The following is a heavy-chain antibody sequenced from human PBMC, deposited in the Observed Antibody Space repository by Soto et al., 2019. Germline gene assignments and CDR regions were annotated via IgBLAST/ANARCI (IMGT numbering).Heavy chain of an antibody. CDR2: IWYDGSNK. V-gene: IGHV3-33*01. J-gene: IGHJ5*02. CDR3: ARGDGSDFWSGYFLQSGFDP. Sequence: QVQLVESGGGVVQPGRSLRLSCAASGFTFSSYGMHWVRQAPGKGLEWVAVIWYDGSNKYYADSVKGRFTISRDNSKNTLYLQMNSLRAEDTAVYYCARGDGSDFWSGYFLQSGFDPWGQGTLVTVSS. CDR1: GFTFSSYG. D-gene: IGHD3-3*01.